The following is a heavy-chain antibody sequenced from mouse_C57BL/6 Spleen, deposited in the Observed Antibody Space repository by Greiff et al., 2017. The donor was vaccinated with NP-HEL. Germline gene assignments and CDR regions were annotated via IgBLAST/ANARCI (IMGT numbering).Heavy chain of an antibody. Sequence: QVQLQQPGAELVKPGASVKLSCKASGYTFTSYWMHWVKQRPGQGLEWIGMIHPNSGSTNYNEKFKSKATLTVDKSSSTAYMQLSSLTSEDSAVYYYARGLYYYGSTLYYFDYWGQGTTLTVSS. CDR1: GYTFTSYW. CDR2: IHPNSGST. J-gene: IGHJ2*01. V-gene: IGHV1-64*01. D-gene: IGHD1-1*01. CDR3: ARGLYYYGSTLYYFDY.